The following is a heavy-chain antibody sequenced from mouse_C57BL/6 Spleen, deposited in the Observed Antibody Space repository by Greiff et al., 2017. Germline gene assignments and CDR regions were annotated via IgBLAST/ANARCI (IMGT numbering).Heavy chain of an antibody. CDR2: ISYDGSN. CDR1: GYSITSGYY. CDR3: AREGYYEGVDY. J-gene: IGHJ4*01. Sequence: EVQLQESGPGLVKPSQSLSLTCSVTGYSITSGYYWNWIRQFPGNKLEWMGYISYDGSNNYNPSLKNRISITRDTSKNQFFLKLNSVTTEDTATYYCAREGYYEGVDYWGQGTSVTVSS. V-gene: IGHV3-6*01. D-gene: IGHD2-3*01.